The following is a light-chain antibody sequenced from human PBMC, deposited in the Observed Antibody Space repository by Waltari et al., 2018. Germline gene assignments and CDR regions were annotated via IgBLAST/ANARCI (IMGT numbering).Light chain of an antibody. V-gene: IGLV2-14*01. CDR2: DVS. Sequence: QSALTQPASVSGSPGQSITISCTGTSSDVGGYNYVSWYQQHPGKAPKLIIYDVSKRPSGVSTRFSGSKSGNTASLTISGLQAEDEADYYCSSYTSSSTPYVFGTGTKVTVL. CDR1: SSDVGGYNY. CDR3: SSYTSSSTPYV. J-gene: IGLJ1*01.